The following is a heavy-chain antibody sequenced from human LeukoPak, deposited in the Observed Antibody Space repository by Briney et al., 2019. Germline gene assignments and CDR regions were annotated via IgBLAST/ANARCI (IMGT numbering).Heavy chain of an antibody. CDR1: EFTFPMYW. CDR2: ISSSSSYI. CDR3: ARGVNWNYGRYYFDY. Sequence: GGSLRLSCAASEFTFPMYWMTWVRQAPGKGLEWVSSISSSSSYIYYADSVKGRFTISRDNAKNSLYLQMNSLRAEDTAVYYCARGVNWNYGRYYFDYWGQGTLVTVSS. V-gene: IGHV3-21*01. D-gene: IGHD1-7*01. J-gene: IGHJ4*02.